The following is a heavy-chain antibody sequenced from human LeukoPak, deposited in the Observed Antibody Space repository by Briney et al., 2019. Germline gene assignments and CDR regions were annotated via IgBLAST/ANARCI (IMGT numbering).Heavy chain of an antibody. CDR1: GFTISSYA. V-gene: IGHV3-23*01. D-gene: IGHD1-1*01. Sequence: GGSLRLSCAASGFTISSYAMSLVRQAPGKGLEWVASISGIDDATYYADSVKGRFTISRDTSKSTLYLQMNSLRAEDTALYYCAKDRLGYNFGKYYFGSWGQGTLVTVSS. CDR3: AKDRLGYNFGKYYFGS. CDR2: ISGIDDAT. J-gene: IGHJ4*02.